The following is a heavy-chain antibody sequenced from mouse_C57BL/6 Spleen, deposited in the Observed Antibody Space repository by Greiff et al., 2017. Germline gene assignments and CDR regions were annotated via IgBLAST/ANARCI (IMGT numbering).Heavy chain of an antibody. J-gene: IGHJ3*01. Sequence: QVQLQQSGAELVKPGASVKISCKASGYAFSSYWMNWVKQRPGKGLEWIGQIYPGDGDTNYNGKFKGKATLTADKSSSTAYMQLSSLTSEDSAVYFCARWDGSRGWFGCWGQGTLVTVSA. CDR1: GYAFSSYW. CDR3: ARWDGSRGWFGC. V-gene: IGHV1-80*01. CDR2: IYPGDGDT. D-gene: IGHD1-1*01.